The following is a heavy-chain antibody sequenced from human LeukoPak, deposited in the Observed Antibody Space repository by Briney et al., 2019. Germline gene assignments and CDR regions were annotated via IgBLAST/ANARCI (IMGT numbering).Heavy chain of an antibody. CDR3: ARDLPGGNSGFSDY. V-gene: IGHV3-20*04. CDR2: INWNGGST. D-gene: IGHD4-23*01. Sequence: GGSLRLSCAASGFTFDDYGMSWVRQAPGKGLEWVSGINWNGGSTGYADSVKGRFTISRDNAKNSLYLQMNSLRAEDTAVYYCARDLPGGNSGFSDYWGQGTLVTVSS. J-gene: IGHJ4*02. CDR1: GFTFDDYG.